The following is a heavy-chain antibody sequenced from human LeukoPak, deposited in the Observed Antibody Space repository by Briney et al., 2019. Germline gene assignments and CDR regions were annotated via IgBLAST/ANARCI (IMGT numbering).Heavy chain of an antibody. D-gene: IGHD3-22*01. CDR2: INHSGST. CDR1: GGSFSGYY. J-gene: IGHJ4*02. V-gene: IGHV4-34*01. Sequence: SETLSLTCAVYGGSFSGYYWSWIRQPPGKGLGWIGEINHSGSTNYNPSLKSRVTISVDTSKNQFSLKLSSVTAADTAVYYCARVSWIVVVITGIGHYFDYWGQGTLVTVSS. CDR3: ARVSWIVVVITGIGHYFDY.